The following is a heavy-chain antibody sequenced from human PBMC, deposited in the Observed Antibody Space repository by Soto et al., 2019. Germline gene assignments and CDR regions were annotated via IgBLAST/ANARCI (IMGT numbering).Heavy chain of an antibody. J-gene: IGHJ4*02. CDR1: GGSIGYSY. CDR2: IYSSGST. D-gene: IGHD3-10*01. CDR3: ARDVGSGTNYFDY. V-gene: IGHV4-59*01. Sequence: SETLSLTGTVSGGSIGYSYWSWIRQSPGRGLEWIGYIYSSGSTKYSPSLKSRVTISLDTSKNQFSLKLRSVTPADTAVYYCARDVGSGTNYFDYWGQGALVTVSS.